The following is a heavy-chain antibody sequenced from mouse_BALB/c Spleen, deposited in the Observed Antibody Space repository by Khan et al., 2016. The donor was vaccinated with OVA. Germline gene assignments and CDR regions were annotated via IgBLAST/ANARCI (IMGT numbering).Heavy chain of an antibody. CDR1: GYTFTEYT. V-gene: IGHV1-18*01. CDR2: INPKNGVT. D-gene: IGHD3-3*01. J-gene: IGHJ4*01. CDR3: GRDAGRY. Sequence: MQLEESGPELVKPGASVKISCKTSGYTFTEYTLHWVKQSPGKSLEWIGVINPKNGVTSYNQKFKGKATLTVDKSSSTAYMEFRSLTSEDSAVYYCGRDAGRYWGQGTSVTVSS.